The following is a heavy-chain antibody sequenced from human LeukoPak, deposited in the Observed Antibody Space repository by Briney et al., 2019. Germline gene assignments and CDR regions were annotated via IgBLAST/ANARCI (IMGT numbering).Heavy chain of an antibody. CDR2: ISLSGVT. CDR3: SRESGAFSPFGY. Sequence: PSGTLSLTCGVSGGSISSTNWWSWVRRPPGQGLEWIGEISLSGVTNYNPSLKSRVTMSLDRSKNHLSLTLTSVTAADTAVYYCSRESGAFSPFGYWGQGTLVTVSS. V-gene: IGHV4-4*02. J-gene: IGHJ4*02. D-gene: IGHD1-26*01. CDR1: GGSISSTNW.